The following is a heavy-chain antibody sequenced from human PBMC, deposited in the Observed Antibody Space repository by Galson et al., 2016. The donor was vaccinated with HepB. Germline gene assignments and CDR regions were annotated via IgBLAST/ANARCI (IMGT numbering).Heavy chain of an antibody. D-gene: IGHD5-18*01. Sequence: LSLTCTVSGGSISSGGYYWSWIRQHPGKGLEWIGYIYHLGNTYFNPSLKSRVTLSIDASKNQFSLKLSSVTAADTAVYYCARGGRKGLWGYYFDYWGQGTLVPVSS. J-gene: IGHJ4*02. CDR3: ARGGRKGLWGYYFDY. CDR2: IYHLGNT. CDR1: GGSISSGGYY. V-gene: IGHV4-31*03.